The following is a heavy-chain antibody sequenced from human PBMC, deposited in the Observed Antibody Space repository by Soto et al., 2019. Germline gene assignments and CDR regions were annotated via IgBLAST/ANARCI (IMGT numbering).Heavy chain of an antibody. V-gene: IGHV5-51*01. Sequence: PGESLKISCKGSEYSFTSYWIGWVRQMPGKGLEWMGIIYPGASDTRYSPSFQGQVTISADKSISTAYLQWSSLKASDTAMYYCARPREAGKNYYGVDVWGQGTTVTVS. CDR3: ARPREAGKNYYGVDV. D-gene: IGHD6-19*01. CDR1: EYSFTSYW. J-gene: IGHJ6*02. CDR2: IYPGASDT.